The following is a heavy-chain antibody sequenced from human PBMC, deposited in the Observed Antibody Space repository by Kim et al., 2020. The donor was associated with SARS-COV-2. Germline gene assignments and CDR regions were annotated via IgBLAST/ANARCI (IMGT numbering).Heavy chain of an antibody. CDR3: ARDRPDYFETSGYPSGMDV. Sequence: GVSLRLSCAASGFTFSSFNMNWVRQAPGKGLEWVSSISHSRSYRYYADSVKGRFTISRDNAENSLYLQMNSLRVEDAAVYYCARDRPDYFETSGYPSGMDVWGQGTTVTVSS. D-gene: IGHD3-22*01. J-gene: IGHJ6*02. V-gene: IGHV3-21*01. CDR1: GFTFSSFN. CDR2: ISHSRSYR.